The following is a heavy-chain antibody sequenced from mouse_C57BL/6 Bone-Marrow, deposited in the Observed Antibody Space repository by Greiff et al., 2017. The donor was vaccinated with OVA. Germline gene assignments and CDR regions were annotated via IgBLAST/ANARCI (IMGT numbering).Heavy chain of an antibody. D-gene: IGHD1-1*01. V-gene: IGHV1-55*01. CDR3: ARVYYYGSSYDYFDY. CDR2: IYPDSGST. J-gene: IGHJ2*01. Sequence: QVQLQQPGAELVKPGASVKMSCTASGYTFTSYWITWVKQRPGQGLEWIGAIYPDSGSTNYNEKFKSKATLTVDTSSSTAYMQLSSLTSEDSAVYYCARVYYYGSSYDYFDYWGQGTTLTVSS. CDR1: GYTFTSYW.